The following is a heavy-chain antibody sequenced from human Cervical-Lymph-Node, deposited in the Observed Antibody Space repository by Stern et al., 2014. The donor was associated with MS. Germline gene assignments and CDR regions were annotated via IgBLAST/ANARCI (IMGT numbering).Heavy chain of an antibody. V-gene: IGHV2-70*01. Sequence: QVTLRESGPALVKPTQTLTLTCTFSGFSLTTTGMCVTRIRQPPGKGLEWLALIDWDGDKSYSTSLRTRLTISQDTSKSQVVLTMTNMDPVDTATYFCARTPGQTNTWGLDYWGQGALVTVSS. J-gene: IGHJ4*02. CDR2: IDWDGDK. CDR1: GFSLTTTGMC. D-gene: IGHD7-27*01. CDR3: ARTPGQTNTWGLDY.